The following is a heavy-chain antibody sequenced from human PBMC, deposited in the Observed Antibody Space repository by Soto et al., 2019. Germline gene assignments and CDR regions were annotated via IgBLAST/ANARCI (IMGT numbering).Heavy chain of an antibody. CDR1: GFIFEDYA. CDR2: ISWNSGNI. V-gene: IGHV3-9*01. CDR3: AKAAVTSIFGYVDF. D-gene: IGHD3-3*01. J-gene: IGHJ4*02. Sequence: EVHLVESGGGLVQPGRSLRLSCAASGFIFEDYAMHWVRQVPGKGLEWVSSISWNSGNIVYAGSVKGRFTVSRNCANNSLYLQMNSLRTEYTGLYYCAKAAVTSIFGYVDFCGQGTLVTVSS.